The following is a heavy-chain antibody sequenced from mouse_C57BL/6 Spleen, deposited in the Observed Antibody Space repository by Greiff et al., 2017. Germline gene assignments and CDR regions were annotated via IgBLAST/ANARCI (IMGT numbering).Heavy chain of an antibody. Sequence: EVKLVESGGGLVKPGGSLKLSCAASGFTFSSYAMSWVRQTPEKRLEWVATISDGGSYTYYPDNVKGRFTISRDNAKNNLYLQMSHLKSEDTAMYYCARAGPPYAMDYWGQGTSVTVSS. V-gene: IGHV5-4*03. CDR2: ISDGGSYT. CDR1: GFTFSSYA. J-gene: IGHJ4*01. CDR3: ARAGPPYAMDY.